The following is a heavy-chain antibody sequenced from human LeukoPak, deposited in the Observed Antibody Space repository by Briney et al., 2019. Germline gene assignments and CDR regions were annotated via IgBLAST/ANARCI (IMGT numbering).Heavy chain of an antibody. Sequence: GGSLRLSCIASGXXIXSGRMHWVRQAPXXGXXWVAVIWYDGSNKYYADSVKGRFTISGDNSKNTLYLQMNSLRAEDTAVYYCARDLGYGDYPHYWGQGTLVTVSS. CDR1: GXXIXSGR. D-gene: IGHD4-17*01. V-gene: IGHV3-33*08. J-gene: IGHJ4*02. CDR2: IWYDGSNK. CDR3: ARDLGYGDYPHY.